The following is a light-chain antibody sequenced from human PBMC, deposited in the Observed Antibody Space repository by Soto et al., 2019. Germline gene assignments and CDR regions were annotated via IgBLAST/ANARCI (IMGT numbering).Light chain of an antibody. CDR2: GAS. V-gene: IGKV1-9*01. Sequence: DFPLTQSPSFLSASVGDRVTITCRASQGIGSYLGWYQQAPGEAPKLLIYGASTLHSGVPSRFSGSGSGTEFTLTISSLQPEDFATYYCQQLNTYPAFGGGTKVEI. J-gene: IGKJ4*01. CDR1: QGIGSY. CDR3: QQLNTYPA.